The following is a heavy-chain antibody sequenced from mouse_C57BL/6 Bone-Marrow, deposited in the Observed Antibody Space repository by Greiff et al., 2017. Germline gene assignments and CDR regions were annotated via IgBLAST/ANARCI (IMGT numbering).Heavy chain of an antibody. D-gene: IGHD1-1*01. CDR3: ARWGTTVSY. Sequence: VHLVESGAELVRPGTSVKVSCKASGYAFTNYLIEWVKQRPGQGLEWIGVINPGSGGTNYNEKFKGKATLTADKSSSTAYMQLSSLTSEDSAVYFCARWGTTVSYWGQGTTLTVSS. CDR2: INPGSGGT. V-gene: IGHV1-54*01. J-gene: IGHJ2*01. CDR1: GYAFTNYL.